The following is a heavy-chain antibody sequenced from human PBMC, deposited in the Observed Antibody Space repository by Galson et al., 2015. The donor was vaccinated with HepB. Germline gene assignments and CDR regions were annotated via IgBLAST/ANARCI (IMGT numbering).Heavy chain of an antibody. CDR1: GFTFSSYS. CDR2: ISSSSDDI. D-gene: IGHD3-10*01. CDR3: ANPSGSLYWFFDL. V-gene: IGHV3-21*01. Sequence: SLRLSCAASGFTFSSYSMSWVRQAPGKGLEWVSIISSSSDDIYTEDSAKGRFTITRDNAKNSMYLQMNSQRAEDTAVYYCANPSGSLYWFFDLWGRGTLVTVSS. J-gene: IGHJ2*01.